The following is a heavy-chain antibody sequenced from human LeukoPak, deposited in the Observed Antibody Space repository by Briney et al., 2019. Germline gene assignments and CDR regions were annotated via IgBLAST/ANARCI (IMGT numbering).Heavy chain of an antibody. D-gene: IGHD3-10*01. J-gene: IGHJ4*02. CDR3: AKPFSYGSGSYYSAFDS. CDR1: GFTFSSYA. Sequence: GGSLRLSCAAAGFTFSSYAMSWVRLAPGKGLEWVSAISGRDGSTHYADSVKGRFTISRDNSKNTLYLQMNSLRAEDTAVYYCAKPFSYGSGSYYSAFDSWGQGTLVTVSS. CDR2: ISGRDGST. V-gene: IGHV3-23*01.